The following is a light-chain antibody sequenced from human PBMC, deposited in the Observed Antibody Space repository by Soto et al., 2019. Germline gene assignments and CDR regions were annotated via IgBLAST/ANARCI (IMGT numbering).Light chain of an antibody. J-gene: IGKJ1*01. CDR1: EFISKW. Sequence: DIQITQSPSTLSASVGDRVTITCRASEFISKWLAWYQQKPGTAPKLLIYQASRLESGVPSWFCGSGSGTDFTLTITSLQPEDFATYYCQHYNSYLETFGQGTKVEIK. V-gene: IGKV1-5*03. CDR2: QAS. CDR3: QHYNSYLET.